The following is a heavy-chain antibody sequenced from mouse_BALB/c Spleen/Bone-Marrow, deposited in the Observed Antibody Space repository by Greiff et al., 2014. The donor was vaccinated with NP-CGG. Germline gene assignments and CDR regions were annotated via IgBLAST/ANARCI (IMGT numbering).Heavy chain of an antibody. CDR1: GFNIKDTY. Sequence: EVKLQESGAELVKPGASVKLSCTASGFNIKDTYMHWVKQRPEQGLEWIGRIDPANGNTKYDPKFQGKATITAGTSSNTAYLQLSSLTSEDTAVYYCARYYDGYYFDYWGQGTTLTVSS. CDR3: ARYYDGYYFDY. V-gene: IGHV14-3*02. CDR2: IDPANGNT. J-gene: IGHJ2*01. D-gene: IGHD1-2*01.